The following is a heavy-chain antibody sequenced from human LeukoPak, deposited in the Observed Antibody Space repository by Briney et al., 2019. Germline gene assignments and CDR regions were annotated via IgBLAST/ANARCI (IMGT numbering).Heavy chain of an antibody. J-gene: IGHJ4*02. D-gene: IGHD6-19*01. CDR1: GFTFSSYS. CDR3: AKQYDDIAVDY. V-gene: IGHV3-21*04. Sequence: GGSLRLSCAASGFTFSSYSMNWVRQAPGKGLEWVSSISRSGRYIYYADSVKGRFTISRDNSKNTLYLQMNSLRAEDTAVYYCAKQYDDIAVDYWGQGTLVTVSS. CDR2: ISRSGRYI.